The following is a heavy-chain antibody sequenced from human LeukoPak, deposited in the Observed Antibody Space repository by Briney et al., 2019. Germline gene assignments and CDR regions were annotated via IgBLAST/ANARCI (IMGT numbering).Heavy chain of an antibody. V-gene: IGHV4-59*01. CDR1: GGSISSYY. CDR3: GREPPGGSTP. Sequence: KPSETLSLTCTVSGGSISSYYWSWIRQPPGKGLEWIGYIYYSGSTNYNPSLKSRVTISVDTSKNQYSLKLSSVTAAATAVYYWGREPPGGSTPWGKGTLVTVPS. J-gene: IGHJ5*02. CDR2: IYYSGST. D-gene: IGHD1-14*01.